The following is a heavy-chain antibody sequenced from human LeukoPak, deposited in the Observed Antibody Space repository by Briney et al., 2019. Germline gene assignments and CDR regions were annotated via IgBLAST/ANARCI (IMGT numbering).Heavy chain of an antibody. V-gene: IGHV4-59*01. CDR2: IYYSGST. J-gene: IGHJ4*02. D-gene: IGHD3-9*01. CDR3: ARGLRFDWLSG. Sequence: SETLSLTCTVSGGSISSDYWSWIRQPPGKGLEWIGYIYYSGSTNYNPSLKSRVTISVDTSKNQFSLKLSSVTAADTAVYYCARGLRFDWLSGWGQGTLVTVSS. CDR1: GGSISSDY.